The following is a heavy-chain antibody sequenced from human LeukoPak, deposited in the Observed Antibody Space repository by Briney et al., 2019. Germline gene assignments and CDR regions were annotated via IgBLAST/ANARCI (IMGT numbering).Heavy chain of an antibody. CDR3: AKPRPSYSSSWYDH. CDR2: ISSSSSYI. J-gene: IGHJ5*02. V-gene: IGHV3-23*01. D-gene: IGHD6-13*01. CDR1: GFTFGSYA. Sequence: PGGSLRLSCAASGFTFGSYAMSWVRQAPGKGLEWVSSISSSSSYIYYADSVKGRFTVSRDNSKNTLYLQMNSLRAEDTAVYYCAKPRPSYSSSWYDHWGQGTLVTVSS.